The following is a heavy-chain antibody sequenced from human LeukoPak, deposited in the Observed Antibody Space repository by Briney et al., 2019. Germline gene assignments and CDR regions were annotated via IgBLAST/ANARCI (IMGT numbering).Heavy chain of an antibody. CDR3: AKAYGTNGYYQLPIDF. CDR1: GFTFSSYA. CDR2: ITADGATT. V-gene: IGHV3-23*01. J-gene: IGHJ4*02. Sequence: AGGSLRLSCAASGFTFSSYAMTWVRQAPGKGLECVSAITADGATTFYADSVRGRFTISRDNSKNTLYLQMNSLRAEDTAIYYCAKAYGTNGYYQLPIDFWGQGTLVTVSS. D-gene: IGHD3-22*01.